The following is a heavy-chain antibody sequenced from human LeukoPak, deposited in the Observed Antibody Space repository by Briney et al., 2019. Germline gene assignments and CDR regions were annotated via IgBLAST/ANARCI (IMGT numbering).Heavy chain of an antibody. V-gene: IGHV1-46*01. Sequence: ASVTVSFTASGYTFTSYYMHWVRQAPGQGLEWMGIINPSGGSTSYAQKFQGRVTVTRDTSTSTVYMELRSLKSDDTAVYYCARQFATMVTNALDIWGQGTLVTVSS. CDR3: ARQFATMVTNALDI. J-gene: IGHJ3*02. CDR1: GYTFTSYY. CDR2: INPSGGST. D-gene: IGHD3-10*01.